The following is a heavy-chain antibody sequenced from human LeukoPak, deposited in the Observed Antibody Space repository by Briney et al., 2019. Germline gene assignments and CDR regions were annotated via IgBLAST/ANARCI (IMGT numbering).Heavy chain of an antibody. V-gene: IGHV3-13*01. D-gene: IGHD3-22*01. CDR1: GFTFSSYD. CDR3: ARGLHYYDSSGYYPNDASDI. J-gene: IGHJ3*02. Sequence: GCAQRLSCAASGFTFSSYDMHGVRQATGKGLEWVSAIGTAGDTYYPGSVKGRFTISRENAKNSLYLQMNSLRAGDTAVYYCARGLHYYDSSGYYPNDASDIWGQGTMVTVSS. CDR2: IGTAGDT.